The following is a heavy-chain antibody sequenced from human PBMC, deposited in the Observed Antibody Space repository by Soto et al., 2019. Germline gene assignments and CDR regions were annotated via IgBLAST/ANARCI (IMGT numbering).Heavy chain of an antibody. CDR2: IWNDGNNK. Sequence: XVXXVXSXGGXXXXGRSXXXSXAASXXTFSTYGXHWVXQAXXXXXXXXAVIWNDGNNKYYADSVKGRFIISRDNSKNTLYLQTNSLRAXDTAVYYCAREGGNDCSGGSCYSWYFDYWGQGTLVTVSS. J-gene: IGHJ4*02. CDR3: AREGGNDCSGGSCYSWYFDY. CDR1: XXTFSTYG. V-gene: IGHV3-33*01. D-gene: IGHD2-15*01.